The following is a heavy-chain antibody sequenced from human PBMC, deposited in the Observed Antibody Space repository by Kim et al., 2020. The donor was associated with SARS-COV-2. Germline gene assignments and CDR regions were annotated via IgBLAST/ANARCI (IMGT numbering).Heavy chain of an antibody. J-gene: IGHJ4*02. V-gene: IGHV4-34*01. D-gene: IGHD3-16*01. CDR1: GGSFSGYY. Sequence: SETLSLTCAVYGGSFSGYYWSWIRQPPGKGLEWMGEINHSGSTNYNPSLKSRVTISVDTSKNQFSLKLSSVTAADTAVYYCARELGLTRGGYWGQGTLVTVSS. CDR3: ARELGLTRGGY. CDR2: INHSGST.